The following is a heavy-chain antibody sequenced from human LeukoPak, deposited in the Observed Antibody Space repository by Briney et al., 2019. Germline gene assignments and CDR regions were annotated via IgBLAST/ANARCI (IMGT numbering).Heavy chain of an antibody. Sequence: GGSLRLSCAASGFTFSSYAIHWVRQAPGKGLEYVSAISSNGGSTYYANSVKGRFTISGDNSKNTLYLHMGSLRADDMAVYYCARAATNSDFWSGFFDYWGQGTLVTVSS. V-gene: IGHV3-64*01. CDR3: ARAATNSDFWSGFFDY. CDR2: ISSNGGST. D-gene: IGHD3-3*01. J-gene: IGHJ4*02. CDR1: GFTFSSYA.